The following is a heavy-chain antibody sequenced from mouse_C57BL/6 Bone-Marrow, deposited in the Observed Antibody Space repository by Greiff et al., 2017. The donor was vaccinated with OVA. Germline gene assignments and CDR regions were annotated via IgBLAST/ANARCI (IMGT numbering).Heavy chain of an antibody. CDR2: SRNKANDYTT. V-gene: IGHV7-1*01. J-gene: IGHJ1*03. CDR1: GFTFSDFY. Sequence: EVNVVESGGGLVQSGRSLRLSCATSGFTFSDFYMEWVRQAPGKGLEWIAASRNKANDYTTEYSASGKGRFIVSRDTSQSILYLQMNALRAEDTAIYYCARDVYYGSSHWYFDVWGTGTTVTVSS. CDR3: ARDVYYGSSHWYFDV. D-gene: IGHD1-1*01.